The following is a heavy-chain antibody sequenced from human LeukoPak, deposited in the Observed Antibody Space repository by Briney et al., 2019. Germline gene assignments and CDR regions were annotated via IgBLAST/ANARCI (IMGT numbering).Heavy chain of an antibody. CDR2: ISSSSSYI. J-gene: IGHJ4*02. Sequence: PGGSLRLSCAASGFTFSSYSMNWVCQAPGKGLEWVSSISSSSSYIYYADSVKGRFTISRDNAKNSLYLQMNSLRAEDTAVYYCARDPRYCSSTSCYENWGQGTLVTVSS. D-gene: IGHD2-2*01. CDR1: GFTFSSYS. CDR3: ARDPRYCSSTSCYEN. V-gene: IGHV3-21*01.